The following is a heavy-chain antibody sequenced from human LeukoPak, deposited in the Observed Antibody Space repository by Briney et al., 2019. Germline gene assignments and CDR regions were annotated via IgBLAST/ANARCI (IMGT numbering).Heavy chain of an antibody. CDR3: ARDSRFRGLIALVPAAQKTDNWFDP. V-gene: IGHV1-8*01. J-gene: IGHJ5*02. Sequence: GASVKVSCKASGYTFTSYDINWVRQATGQGLEWMGWMNPNSGNTGYAQKFQGRVTMTRNTSISTAYMELSSLRSEDTAVYYCARDSRFRGLIALVPAAQKTDNWFDPWGQGTLVTVSS. CDR2: MNPNSGNT. CDR1: GYTFTSYD. D-gene: IGHD2-2*01.